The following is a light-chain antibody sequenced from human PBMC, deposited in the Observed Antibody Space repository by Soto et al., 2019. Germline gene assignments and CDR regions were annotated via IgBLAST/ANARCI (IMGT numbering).Light chain of an antibody. CDR3: QSYDSSLSGDV. CDR2: GNS. CDR1: SSNIGAGYD. J-gene: IGLJ1*01. V-gene: IGLV1-40*01. Sequence: QSVLTQPPSVSGAPGQRVTISCTGSSSNIGAGYDVHWYQQLPGTAPKLLIYGNSNRPSGVPDRFSGSKSGTSASLAITGLQAEDEAVYYCQSYDSSLSGDVFGTGTKLTVL.